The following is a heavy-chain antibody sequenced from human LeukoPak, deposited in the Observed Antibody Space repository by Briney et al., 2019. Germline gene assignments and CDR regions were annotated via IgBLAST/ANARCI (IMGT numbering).Heavy chain of an antibody. J-gene: IGHJ3*02. V-gene: IGHV4-39*07. CDR1: GGSISSSSYY. D-gene: IGHD6-19*01. CDR3: AREGTSRWNRRAFDI. CDR2: IYYSGST. Sequence: SETLSLTCTVSGGSISSSSYYWGWIRQPPGKGLEWIGSIYYSGSTYYNPSLKSRVTISVDTSKNQFSLKLSSVTAADTAVYYCAREGTSRWNRRAFDIWGQGTMVTVSS.